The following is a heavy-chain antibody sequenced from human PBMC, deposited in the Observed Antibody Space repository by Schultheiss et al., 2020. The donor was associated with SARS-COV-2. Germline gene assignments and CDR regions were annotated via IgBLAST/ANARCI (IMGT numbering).Heavy chain of an antibody. Sequence: GGSLRLSCAASGFTFSSYAMSWVRQAPGKGLEWVSAISGSGGSTYYADSVKGRFTISRDNSKNTLYLQMNSLRAEDTAVYYCARMLGYCSTTSCLTRFDPWGQGTLVTVSS. V-gene: IGHV3-23*01. D-gene: IGHD2-2*01. J-gene: IGHJ5*02. CDR2: ISGSGGST. CDR1: GFTFSSYA. CDR3: ARMLGYCSTTSCLTRFDP.